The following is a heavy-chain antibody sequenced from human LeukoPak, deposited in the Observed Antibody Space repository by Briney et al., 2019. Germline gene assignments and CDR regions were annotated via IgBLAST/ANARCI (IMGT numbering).Heavy chain of an antibody. V-gene: IGHV3-21*01. J-gene: IGHJ4*02. Sequence: GGSLRLSCAASAFTFSSYSMNWVRQAPGKGLEWVSSISSSSSYIYYADSVKGRFTISRDNSKNTLYLQMNSLRAEDTAVYYCAKSTHGGKDDALDYWGQGTLVTVSS. CDR3: AKSTHGGKDDALDY. CDR2: ISSSSSYI. CDR1: AFTFSSYS. D-gene: IGHD4-23*01.